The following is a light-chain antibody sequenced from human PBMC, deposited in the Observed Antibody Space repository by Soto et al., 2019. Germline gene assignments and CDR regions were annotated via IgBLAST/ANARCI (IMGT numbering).Light chain of an antibody. CDR3: QQYNVFPIT. J-gene: IGKJ5*01. Sequence: DIQMTQSPSTLSASIGDRVTITCRASKSISTWLAWYQQKSGKAPKLLIYKASTLESGVPSRFSGSGPATDFTLSISSLQPDDLATYYCQQYNVFPITFGQGTRLEI. V-gene: IGKV1-5*03. CDR2: KAS. CDR1: KSISTW.